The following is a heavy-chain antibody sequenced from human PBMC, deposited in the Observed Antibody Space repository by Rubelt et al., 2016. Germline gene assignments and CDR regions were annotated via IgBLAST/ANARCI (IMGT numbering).Heavy chain of an antibody. CDR2: IDPSVSYS. V-gene: IGHV5-10-1*01. Sequence: RISCHGSGYRFTSYWINWVRQMPGKGLEWMGRIDPSVSYSNYSPSFQAHVTISADKSTSTAYLQWSSLPASDTAMYYCARLSGDGGNYIDSWGLGTLVTVSS. J-gene: IGHJ4*02. CDR3: ARLSGDGGNYIDS. CDR1: GYRFTSYW. D-gene: IGHD2-21*02.